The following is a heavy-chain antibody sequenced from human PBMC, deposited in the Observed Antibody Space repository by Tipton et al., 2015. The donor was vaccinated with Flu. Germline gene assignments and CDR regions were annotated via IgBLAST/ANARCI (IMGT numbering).Heavy chain of an antibody. CDR3: ARGGIADYFDY. CDR1: GFSFSSYS. V-gene: IGHV3-48*01. Sequence: SLRLSCEASGFSFSSYSLNWVRQAPGKGLEWVSYISSSSNTIYYADSVKGRFTISRDNAKNSLYLQMNSLRAEDTAVYYCARGGIADYFDYWGQGTLVTVSS. J-gene: IGHJ4*02. CDR2: ISSSSNTI. D-gene: IGHD6-13*01.